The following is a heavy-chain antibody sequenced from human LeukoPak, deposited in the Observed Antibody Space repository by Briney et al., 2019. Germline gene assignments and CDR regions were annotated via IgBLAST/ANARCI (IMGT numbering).Heavy chain of an antibody. V-gene: IGHV1-2*02. CDR1: GYTFTGYY. CDR3: ARANVGITIFGVVTGYYYYMDV. Sequence: ASVKVSCKASGYTFTGYYMHWVRQAPGQGLEWMGWINPNSGGTNYAQKFQGRVTMTRDTSISTAYMELSRLRSDDTAVYYCARANVGITIFGVVTGYYYYMDVWGKGTTVTVSS. J-gene: IGHJ6*03. CDR2: INPNSGGT. D-gene: IGHD3-3*01.